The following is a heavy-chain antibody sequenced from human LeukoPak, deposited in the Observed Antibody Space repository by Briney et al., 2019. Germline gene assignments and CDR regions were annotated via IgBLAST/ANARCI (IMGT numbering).Heavy chain of an antibody. V-gene: IGHV1-69*06. Sequence: SVKVSCKASGGTFSSYAISWVRQAPGQGLEWMGGIIPIFGTANYAQKFQGRVTITADKSTSTAYMELSSLRSEDTAVYYCAREVVAATPLYYYYYMDVWGKGTTVTISS. CDR1: GGTFSSYA. J-gene: IGHJ6*03. CDR3: AREVVAATPLYYYYYMDV. CDR2: IIPIFGTA. D-gene: IGHD2-15*01.